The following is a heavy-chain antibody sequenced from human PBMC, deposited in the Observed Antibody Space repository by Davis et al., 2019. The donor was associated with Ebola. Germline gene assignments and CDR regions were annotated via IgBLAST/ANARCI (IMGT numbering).Heavy chain of an antibody. V-gene: IGHV4-34*01. Sequence: SETLSLTCAVYGGSFSGYYWSWIRQPPGKGLEWIGEINHSGSTNYNPSLKSRVTISVDTSKNQFSLKLSSVTAADTAVYYCARHHMWLGAIQDWGQGTLVTVSS. CDR1: GGSFSGYY. CDR3: ARHHMWLGAIQD. CDR2: INHSGST. D-gene: IGHD3-10*01. J-gene: IGHJ4*02.